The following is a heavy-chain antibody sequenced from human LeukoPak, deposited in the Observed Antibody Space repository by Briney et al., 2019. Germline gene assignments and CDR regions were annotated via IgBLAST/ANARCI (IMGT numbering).Heavy chain of an antibody. CDR1: GYTFTGYY. J-gene: IGHJ5*02. CDR2: INPNSGGT. CDR3: ARGPLLLWFGELSRDWFDP. D-gene: IGHD3-10*01. Sequence: GASVKVSCKASGYTFTGYYMHWVRQAPGQGLEWMGWINPNSGGTNYAQKFQGRVTMTRDTSISTAYMELSSLRSEDTAVYYCARGPLLLWFGELSRDWFDPWGQGTLVTVSS. V-gene: IGHV1-2*02.